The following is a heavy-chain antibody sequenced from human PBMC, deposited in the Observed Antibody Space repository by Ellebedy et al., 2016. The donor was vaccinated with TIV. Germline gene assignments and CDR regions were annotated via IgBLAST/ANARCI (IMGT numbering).Heavy chain of an antibody. CDR3: ARDRGDAVAANWGYFFDY. Sequence: AASVKVSCKPSGYTFTTYYIHWVRQAPGQGLEWMGIVNPNTGGTVYAQKFRGRVTTTRDTSTSTVYMELSSLTSEDMAVYYCARDRGDAVAANWGYFFDYWGQGTLVTVSS. D-gene: IGHD6-19*01. CDR2: VNPNTGGT. V-gene: IGHV1-46*01. J-gene: IGHJ4*02. CDR1: GYTFTTYY.